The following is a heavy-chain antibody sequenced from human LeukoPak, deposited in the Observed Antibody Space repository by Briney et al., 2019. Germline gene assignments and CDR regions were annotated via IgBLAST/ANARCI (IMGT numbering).Heavy chain of an antibody. V-gene: IGHV3-23*01. D-gene: IGHD6-13*01. CDR3: ALRRYTSSPSPFDI. J-gene: IGHJ3*02. CDR1: GFTFSTHA. Sequence: GSLRLSCAASGFTFSTHAMSWVRQAPGKGLEWVSSISSSGGSTYYADSVKGRFTISRDNSKNTLYLQMNSLRAEDTAVYYCALRRYTSSPSPFDIWAKGQWSPSLQ. CDR2: ISSSGGST.